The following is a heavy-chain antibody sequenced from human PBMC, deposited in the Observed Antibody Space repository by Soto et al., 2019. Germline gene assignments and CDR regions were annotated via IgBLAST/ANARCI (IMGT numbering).Heavy chain of an antibody. V-gene: IGHV4-59*01. J-gene: IGHJ5*02. CDR2: IYYSGST. Sequence: SETLSLTCTVSGGSISSYYWSWIRQPPGKGLEWIGYIYYSGSTNYNPSLKSRVTISVDTSKNQFSLKLSSVTAADTAVYYCARATIAAAGNNWFDPWGQGTLVTVSS. D-gene: IGHD6-13*01. CDR1: GGSISSYY. CDR3: ARATIAAAGNNWFDP.